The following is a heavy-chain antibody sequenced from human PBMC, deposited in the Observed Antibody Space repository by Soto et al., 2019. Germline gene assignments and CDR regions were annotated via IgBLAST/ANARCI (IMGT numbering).Heavy chain of an antibody. CDR1: GFTFNNYA. D-gene: IGHD3-10*01. CDR2: SSGGGDTT. V-gene: IGHV3-23*01. CDR3: AKGRGGSGSLTPRVDF. J-gene: IGHJ4*02. Sequence: EVQLLESGGGLVQPGGSLRLSCAASGFTFNNYAMTGVRQAPGKGLEWVSASSGGGDTTSYAASVKGRFTVSRDGSRHTLYLQMSSLRAEDTALYYCAKGRGGSGSLTPRVDFWGQGTLVTVSS.